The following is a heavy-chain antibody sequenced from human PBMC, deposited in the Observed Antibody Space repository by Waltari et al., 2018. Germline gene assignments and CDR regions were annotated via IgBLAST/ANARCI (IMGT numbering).Heavy chain of an antibody. J-gene: IGHJ4*02. V-gene: IGHV1-18*01. CDR1: GYTFSNFG. Sequence: QVQLVQSGPEVKKPGASVKVSCKASGYTFSNFGISWVRQAPGQGPEWMGWISGNNGDTSYAQKFQGRVTMTTDTPTNTAYMERRSLRSDDTAVYYCARGPSFLSAYSSGWPHFDNWGQGTLVTVSS. CDR2: ISGNNGDT. D-gene: IGHD6-19*01. CDR3: ARGPSFLSAYSSGWPHFDN.